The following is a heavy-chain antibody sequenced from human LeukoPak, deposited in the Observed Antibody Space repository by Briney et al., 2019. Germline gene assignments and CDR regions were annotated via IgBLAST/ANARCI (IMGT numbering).Heavy chain of an antibody. D-gene: IGHD6-19*01. CDR2: MNPNSGNT. CDR3: ARGRGSGHKENWFDP. V-gene: IGHV1-8*01. CDR1: GYTFTTYD. J-gene: IGHJ5*02. Sequence: ASVKVSCKASGYTFTTYDINWVRQATGQGLEWMGWMNPNSGNTGYTQKFQGRVTMTRNTSISTPYMELSSLRSEDTAVYYCARGRGSGHKENWFDPWGQGTLVTVSS.